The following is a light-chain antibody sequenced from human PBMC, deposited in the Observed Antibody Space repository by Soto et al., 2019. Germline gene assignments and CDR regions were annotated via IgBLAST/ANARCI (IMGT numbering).Light chain of an antibody. CDR2: GDN. J-gene: IGLJ2*01. CDR1: SSNIGSFYD. V-gene: IGLV1-40*01. CDR3: QSYDNSLNHVV. Sequence: QSVLTQPPSVSGAPGQRVTIPCTGSSSNIGSFYDVHWYKQLPGTVPKLLIYGDNNRPSGVPDRFSGSKSGTAASLAITGLQAEDEADSYCQSYDNSLNHVVFGGGTKLTVL.